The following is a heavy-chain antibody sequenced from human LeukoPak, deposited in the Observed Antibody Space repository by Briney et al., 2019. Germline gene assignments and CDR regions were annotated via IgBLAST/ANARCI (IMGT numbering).Heavy chain of an antibody. CDR2: ISYDGSNK. CDR1: GFTFSSYA. J-gene: IGHJ4*02. D-gene: IGHD6-6*01. Sequence: GRSLRLSCAASGFTFSSYAMHWVRQAPGKGLEWVAAISYDGSNKYYADSVKGRFTISGDNSKNTLYLQMNSLRAEDTAVYYCARSQSEYSSSSSFDYWGQGTLVTVSS. CDR3: ARSQSEYSSSSSFDY. V-gene: IGHV3-30*04.